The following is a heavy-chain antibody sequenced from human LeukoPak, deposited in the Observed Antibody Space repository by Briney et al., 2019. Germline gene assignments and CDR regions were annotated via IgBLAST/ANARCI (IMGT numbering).Heavy chain of an antibody. J-gene: IGHJ3*01. Sequence: ASVKVSCKASGDTFNNYAINWVRQAPGQGLGWMGGIIPLFPTTIYAQKFQGRVTITADKSTSTAYMEMRSLGSDDTAVYYCARHRAARQRNDVFHFWGQGTTVTVSS. V-gene: IGHV1-69*06. D-gene: IGHD6-6*01. CDR2: IIPLFPTT. CDR1: GDTFNNYA. CDR3: ARHRAARQRNDVFHF.